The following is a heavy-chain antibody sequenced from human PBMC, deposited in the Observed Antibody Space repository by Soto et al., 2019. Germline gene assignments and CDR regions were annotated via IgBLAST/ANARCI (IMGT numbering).Heavy chain of an antibody. V-gene: IGHV3-30-3*01. J-gene: IGHJ6*02. CDR2: ISYDGSNK. Sequence: QVQLVDSGGGVVQPGRSLRLSCAASGFTFSSYAMHWVRQAPGKGLEWVAVISYDGSNKYYADSVKGRFTISRDNSKNTLYLQMNSLRAEDTAVYYCARDLGYCSGGSCYPYYYGIDVWGQGTTVTVSS. CDR1: GFTFSSYA. CDR3: ARDLGYCSGGSCYPYYYGIDV. D-gene: IGHD2-15*01.